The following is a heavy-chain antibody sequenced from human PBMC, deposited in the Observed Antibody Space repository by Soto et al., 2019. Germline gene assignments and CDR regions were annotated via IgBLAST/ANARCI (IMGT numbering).Heavy chain of an antibody. D-gene: IGHD4-17*01. V-gene: IGHV1-18*01. CDR2: ISAYDGNS. Sequence: ASVKVSCEASGYTFTSYGISWGRQAPGQGLEWMGWISAYDGNSNDAQKLQGRVTMTPDTSTSTAYMELRSLRSDDTAVYYCATDGSVTTPYHYYYYGMDVWGQGTTVTVSS. CDR3: ATDGSVTTPYHYYYYGMDV. CDR1: GYTFTSYG. J-gene: IGHJ6*02.